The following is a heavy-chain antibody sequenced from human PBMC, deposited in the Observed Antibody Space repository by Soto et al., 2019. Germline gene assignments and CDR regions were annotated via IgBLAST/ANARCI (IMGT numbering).Heavy chain of an antibody. J-gene: IGHJ6*02. CDR2: INTNTGNP. CDR1: GYTFTSYA. CDR3: ARDCSGGSCYSSVYYYYGMDV. V-gene: IGHV7-4-1*01. D-gene: IGHD2-15*01. Sequence: QVQLVQSGSELKKPGASVKVSCKASGYTFTSYAMNWVRQAPGQGLEWMGWINTNTGNPTYAQGFTARFVFSLDTSVSTAYLQICSLKAEDTAVYYCARDCSGGSCYSSVYYYYGMDVWGQGTTVTVSS.